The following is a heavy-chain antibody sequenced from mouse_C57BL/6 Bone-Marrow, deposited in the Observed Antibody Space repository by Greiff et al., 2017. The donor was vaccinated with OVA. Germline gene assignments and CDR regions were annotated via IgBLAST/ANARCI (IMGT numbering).Heavy chain of an antibody. J-gene: IGHJ2*01. CDR3: TCYYGSSYLDY. Sequence: VQLQQSGAELVRPGASVKLSCTASGFNIKDYYMHWVKQRPEQGLEWIGRIDPEDGDTEYAPKFQGKATMTADTSSNTAYLQLSSLTSEDTAVYYCTCYYGSSYLDYWGQGTTLTVSS. V-gene: IGHV14-1*01. D-gene: IGHD1-1*01. CDR2: IDPEDGDT. CDR1: GFNIKDYY.